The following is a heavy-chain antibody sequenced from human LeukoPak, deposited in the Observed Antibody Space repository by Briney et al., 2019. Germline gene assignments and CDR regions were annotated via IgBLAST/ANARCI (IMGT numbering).Heavy chain of an antibody. CDR1: GGSISSSSYY. CDR2: IYYSGST. V-gene: IGHV4-39*01. D-gene: IGHD2-15*01. CDR3: ARHTNCSGGSCYSGFDY. J-gene: IGHJ4*02. Sequence: SETLSLTCTVSGGSISSSSYYWGWIRQPPGKGLEWIGSIYYSGSTYYNPSLKSRVTISVDTSKNQFSLKLSSVTAAYTAVYYCARHTNCSGGSCYSGFDYWGQGTLVTVSS.